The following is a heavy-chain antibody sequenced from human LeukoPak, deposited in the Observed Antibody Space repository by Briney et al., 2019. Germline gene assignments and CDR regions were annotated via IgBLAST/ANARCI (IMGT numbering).Heavy chain of an antibody. Sequence: GGSLRLSCTASGFTFSSYAMSWVRQAPGKGLEWVSAIIGSGDRTYYVDSVKGRFTISRDNSKNTLYLQMNSLRAEDTAVCYCAKHSLITTGRLDYWGQGTLVTVSS. J-gene: IGHJ4*02. V-gene: IGHV3-23*01. CDR3: AKHSLITTGRLDY. D-gene: IGHD1-1*01. CDR1: GFTFSSYA. CDR2: IIGSGDRT.